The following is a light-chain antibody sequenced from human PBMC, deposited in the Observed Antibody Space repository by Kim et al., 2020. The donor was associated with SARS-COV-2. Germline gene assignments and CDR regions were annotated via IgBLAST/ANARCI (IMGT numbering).Light chain of an antibody. J-gene: IGLJ3*02. CDR1: SSDVGDYNY. Sequence: SALTQPASVSGSPGQSITISCTGTSSDVGDYNYVSWYQQHPGRAPKLIIYDVSNRPSGVPNRFSGSKSGNTASLTISGLQAEDEADYFCSSYTSNSTWGCGGGTKLTVL. V-gene: IGLV2-14*03. CDR2: DVS. CDR3: SSYTSNSTWG.